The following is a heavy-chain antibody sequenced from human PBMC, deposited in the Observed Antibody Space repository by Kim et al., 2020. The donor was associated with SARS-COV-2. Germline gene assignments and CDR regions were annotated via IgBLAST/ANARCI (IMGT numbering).Heavy chain of an antibody. Sequence: SETLSLTCTVSGGSISSSSYYWGWIRQPPGKGLEWIGSIYYSGSTYCNPSLKSRVTISVDTSKNQFSLKLSSVTAADTAVYYCARFIVGATRGNWFDPWGQGTLVTVSS. V-gene: IGHV4-39*07. D-gene: IGHD1-26*01. J-gene: IGHJ5*02. CDR3: ARFIVGATRGNWFDP. CDR1: GGSISSSSYY. CDR2: IYYSGST.